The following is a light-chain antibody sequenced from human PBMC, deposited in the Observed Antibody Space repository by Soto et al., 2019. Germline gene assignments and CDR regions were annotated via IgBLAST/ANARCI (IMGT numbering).Light chain of an antibody. J-gene: IGKJ1*01. Sequence: EIVLTQSPGTLSLSPGERATLSCRASQSVSSSYLAWYQQKPGQAPRFLIYGASSRATGVPDRFSGSGSGTDFTLTISRLEPEDFEVYYCQQYGSSPRTFGQGTKVDIK. CDR3: QQYGSSPRT. V-gene: IGKV3-20*01. CDR1: QSVSSSY. CDR2: GAS.